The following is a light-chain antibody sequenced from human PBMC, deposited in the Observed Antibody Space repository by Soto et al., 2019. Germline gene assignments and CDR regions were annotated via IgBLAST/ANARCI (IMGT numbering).Light chain of an antibody. CDR3: QSYGDNNQV. V-gene: IGLV6-57*02. CDR1: SGSIASNY. Sequence: NFMLTQPHSVSESPGKTVTISCTGSSGSIASNYVQWFQQRPGSAPTTVIYEDNKRPSGVPDRFSGSIDSSSNSASLTISGLKTEEEADYYCQSYGDNNQVFGGGTKVTVL. J-gene: IGLJ3*02. CDR2: EDN.